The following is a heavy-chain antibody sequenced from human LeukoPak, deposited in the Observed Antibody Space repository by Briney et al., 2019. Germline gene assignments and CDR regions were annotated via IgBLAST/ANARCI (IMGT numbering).Heavy chain of an antibody. D-gene: IGHD1-1*01. CDR2: IGTASEN. J-gene: IGHJ6*03. CDR1: GFTFSSFD. Sequence: PAGSLRFSCAASGFTFSSFDMHWVRQPTGQDLEWVSTIGTASENYYPGSVEGRFTLSRDNAKNSLYLQMNSLTAGDTAVYYCARGPPRGKYYYMDVWGKGTTVTVSS. CDR3: ARGPPRGKYYYMDV. V-gene: IGHV3-13*01.